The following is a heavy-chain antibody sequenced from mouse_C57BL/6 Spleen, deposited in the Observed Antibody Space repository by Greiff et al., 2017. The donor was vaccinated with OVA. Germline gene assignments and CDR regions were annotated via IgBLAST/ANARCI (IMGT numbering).Heavy chain of an antibody. V-gene: IGHV3-6*01. J-gene: IGHJ2*01. CDR2: ISYDGSN. Sequence: EVQVVESGPGLVKPSQSLSLTCSVTGYSITSGYYWNWIRQFPGNKLEWMGYISYDGSNNYNPSLKNRISITRDTTKNQFFLKLNSVTTEDTATYYCARVNTTVVWFDYWGQGTTLTVSS. D-gene: IGHD1-1*01. CDR3: ARVNTTVVWFDY. CDR1: GYSITSGYY.